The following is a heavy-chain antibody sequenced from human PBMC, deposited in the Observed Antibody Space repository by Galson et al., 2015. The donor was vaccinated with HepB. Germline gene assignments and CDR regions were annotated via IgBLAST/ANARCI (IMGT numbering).Heavy chain of an antibody. V-gene: IGHV1-69*10. J-gene: IGHJ4*02. CDR1: GYTFTGYY. CDR2: IIPILGIA. Sequence: SVKVSCKASGYTFTGYYMHWVRQAPGQGLEWMGGIIPILGIANYAQKFQGRVTITADKSTSTAYMELSSLRSEDTAVYYCASHYDSSGYYYYYFDYWGQGTLVTVSS. CDR3: ASHYDSSGYYYYYFDY. D-gene: IGHD3-22*01.